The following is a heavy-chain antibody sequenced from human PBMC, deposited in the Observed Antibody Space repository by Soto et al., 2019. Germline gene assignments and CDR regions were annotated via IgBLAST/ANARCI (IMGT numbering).Heavy chain of an antibody. CDR3: ARGRNYYDFWSGHIAYYYGMDV. CDR2: IIPIFGTA. CDR1: GGTFSSYA. J-gene: IGHJ6*02. D-gene: IGHD3-3*01. Sequence: SVKVSCKASGGTFSSYAISWVRQAPGQGLEWMGGIIPIFGTANYAQKFQGRVTITADESTSTAYMELSSLRSEDTAVYYCARGRNYYDFWSGHIAYYYGMDVWGHGTTVTVSS. V-gene: IGHV1-69*13.